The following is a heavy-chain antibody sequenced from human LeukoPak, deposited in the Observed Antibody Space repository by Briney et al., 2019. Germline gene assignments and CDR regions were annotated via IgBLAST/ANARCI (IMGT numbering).Heavy chain of an antibody. CDR1: GYTFTSYG. J-gene: IGHJ4*02. Sequence: ASVKVSCKASGYTFTSYGISWVRQAPGQGLEWMGWISAYNGNTNYAQKLQGRVTMTTDASTSTAYMELRSLRSDDTAVYYCARVRIVGASSSFDYWGQGTLVTVSP. D-gene: IGHD1-26*01. CDR3: ARVRIVGASSSFDY. CDR2: ISAYNGNT. V-gene: IGHV1-18*01.